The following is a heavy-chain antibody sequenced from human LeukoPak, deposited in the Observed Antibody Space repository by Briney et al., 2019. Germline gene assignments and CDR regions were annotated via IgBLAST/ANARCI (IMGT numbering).Heavy chain of an antibody. J-gene: IGHJ4*02. CDR1: GFTFGDYS. Sequence: PGGSLTLSCTGSGFTFGDYSMSWVRQPPGKGLEWVGFIKNKTYSGAADYATCVKGRFTIFREDSNSIAYLQMNSLQNEDTAMYYCIRVGIDIIGSDPVDYWGQGALVSVSS. V-gene: IGHV3-49*04. CDR3: IRVGIDIIGSDPVDY. CDR2: IKNKTYSGAA. D-gene: IGHD3-22*01.